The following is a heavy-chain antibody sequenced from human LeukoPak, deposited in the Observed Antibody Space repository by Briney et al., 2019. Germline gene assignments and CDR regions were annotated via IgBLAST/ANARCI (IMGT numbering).Heavy chain of an antibody. CDR1: GYTFTSYG. V-gene: IGHV1-18*01. CDR3: ARAQITIFGVVIIPYFDY. J-gene: IGHJ4*02. Sequence: ASVKVSCKASGYTFTSYGISWVRQAPGQGLEWMGWISAYNGSTNYAQKLQGRVTMTTDTSTSTAYMELRSLRSDDTAVYYCARAQITIFGVVIIPYFDYWGQGTLVTVSS. D-gene: IGHD3-3*01. CDR2: ISAYNGST.